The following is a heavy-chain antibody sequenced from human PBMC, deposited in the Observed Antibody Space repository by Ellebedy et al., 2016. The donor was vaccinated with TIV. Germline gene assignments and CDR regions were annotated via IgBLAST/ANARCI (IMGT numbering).Heavy chain of an antibody. V-gene: IGHV5-51*01. D-gene: IGHD2-15*01. CDR3: ARLGYCSGGSCAEYFQH. Sequence: ASVQVSCKGSGYRLSTYWIGWVRQMPGKGLEWMGIIYPGDSDTRYSPSFQGQVTISADKSISTAYLQWSSLKASDPAMYYCARLGYCSGGSCAEYFQHWGQGTTVTVSS. CDR2: IYPGDSDT. J-gene: IGHJ1*01. CDR1: GYRLSTYW.